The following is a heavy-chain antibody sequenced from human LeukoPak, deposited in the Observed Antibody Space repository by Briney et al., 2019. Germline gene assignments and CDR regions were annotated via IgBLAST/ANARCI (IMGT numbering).Heavy chain of an antibody. CDR2: IYTSGST. J-gene: IGHJ4*02. V-gene: IGHV4-61*02. D-gene: IGHD3-9*01. CDR3: AGRNNGYYDILTGYYNPSYFDY. Sequence: PSETLSLTCTVSGGSISSNSYYWGWIRQPAGKGLEWIGRIYTSGSTNYNPSLKSRVTMSVDTSKNQFSLKLSSVTAADTAVYYCAGRNNGYYDILTGYYNPSYFDYWGQGTLVTVSS. CDR1: GGSISSNSYY.